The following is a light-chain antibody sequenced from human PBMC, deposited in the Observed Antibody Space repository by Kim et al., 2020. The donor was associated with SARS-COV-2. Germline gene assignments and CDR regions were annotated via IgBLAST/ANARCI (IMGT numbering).Light chain of an antibody. CDR2: LNSDGSH. V-gene: IGLV4-69*01. CDR1: SGNSSYA. Sequence: ASVKLTSTLSSGNSSYAIAWHQQEPEKGPRYLMKLNSDGSHSKGDGIPDRFSGSSSGAERYLTISSLQSEDEADYYCQTWGTGPWVFGGGTQLTVL. J-gene: IGLJ3*02. CDR3: QTWGTGPWV.